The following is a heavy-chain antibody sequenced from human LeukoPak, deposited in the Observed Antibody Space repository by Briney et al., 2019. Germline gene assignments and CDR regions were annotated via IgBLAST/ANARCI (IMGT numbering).Heavy chain of an antibody. V-gene: IGHV1-18*01. CDR1: DYTFITYG. Sequence: ASVKVSCKASDYTFITYGIAWVRQAPGQGLEWMGWISPYNGNTNYAQKFQGRVTVTTDTSTSTAYMELRSLRSDDTALYYCARVRHWDKPMAMGRGMDVWGQGTTVTVSS. CDR2: ISPYNGNT. CDR3: ARVRHWDKPMAMGRGMDV. D-gene: IGHD5-18*01. J-gene: IGHJ6*02.